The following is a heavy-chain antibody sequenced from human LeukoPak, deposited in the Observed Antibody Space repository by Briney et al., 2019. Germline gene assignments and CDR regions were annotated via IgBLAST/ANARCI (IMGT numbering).Heavy chain of an antibody. V-gene: IGHV3-23*01. CDR2: ISGSGSSA. D-gene: IGHD3-10*01. CDR1: GFTFSSYA. CDR3: VRAGVYYYATSDSYSRDYFDH. Sequence: GGSLRLSCAASGFTFSSYAMTWVRQAPGEGLQWVSDISGSGSSAYYADSVRGRFTISRDNSKNTLYLQMNSLRAEDTAVYYCVRAGVYYYATSDSYSRDYFDHWGQGTLVTVSS. J-gene: IGHJ4*02.